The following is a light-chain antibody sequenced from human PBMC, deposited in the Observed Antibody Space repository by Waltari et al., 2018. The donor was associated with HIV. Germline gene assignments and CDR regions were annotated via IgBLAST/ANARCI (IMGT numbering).Light chain of an antibody. Sequence: QSVLTQPPSLSGAPGQTVTISCTGTSSHIGAAYHLHWYQQLPGTAPKLLIYGNTIRPSGVPDRFSGSKSGTSASLAITGLQADDEADYYCQSYDSSLSAWVFCGGTKLTVL. J-gene: IGLJ3*02. CDR3: QSYDSSLSAWV. CDR1: SSHIGAAYH. CDR2: GNT. V-gene: IGLV1-40*01.